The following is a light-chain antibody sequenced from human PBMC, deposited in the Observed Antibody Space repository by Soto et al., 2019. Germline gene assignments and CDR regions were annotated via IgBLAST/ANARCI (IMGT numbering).Light chain of an antibody. Sequence: EIVLTQSPATLSLSPGERATLSCRASQSVSNFLAWYQQKPGQAPRLLTYDASNRATGIPARFSGSGSGTDFTLTIRSLEPEDFAIYYCQQRTNWPLTTFGHGTRLEIK. CDR1: QSVSNF. V-gene: IGKV3-11*01. CDR3: QQRTNWPLTT. CDR2: DAS. J-gene: IGKJ5*01.